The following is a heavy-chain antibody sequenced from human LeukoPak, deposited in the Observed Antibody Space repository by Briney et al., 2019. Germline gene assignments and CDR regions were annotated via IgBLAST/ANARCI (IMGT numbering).Heavy chain of an antibody. D-gene: IGHD1-26*01. Sequence: GGSLRLSCAASGFTFRSYWMTWVRQAPGQGLEGVANIKQDGSERYYVDSVRGRFTVSRDNARNSVYLQLNSLRVDDTAVYFCVRDTGGIGSYPDFWGQGTLVTVSS. CDR2: IKQDGSER. CDR1: GFTFRSYW. V-gene: IGHV3-7*01. CDR3: VRDTGGIGSYPDF. J-gene: IGHJ4*02.